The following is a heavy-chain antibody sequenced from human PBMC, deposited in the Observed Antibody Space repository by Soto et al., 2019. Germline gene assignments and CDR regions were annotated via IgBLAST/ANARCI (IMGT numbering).Heavy chain of an antibody. Sequence: ASVKVSCKASGYTFTSYYMHWVRQAPGQGLEWMGIINPSGGSTSYAQKFQGRVTMTRDTSTSTVYMELSSLRSEDTAVYYCAREELLLFGERTESLRGFDPWGQGTLVTVSS. D-gene: IGHD3-10*01. V-gene: IGHV1-46*01. J-gene: IGHJ5*02. CDR2: INPSGGST. CDR3: AREELLLFGERTESLRGFDP. CDR1: GYTFTSYY.